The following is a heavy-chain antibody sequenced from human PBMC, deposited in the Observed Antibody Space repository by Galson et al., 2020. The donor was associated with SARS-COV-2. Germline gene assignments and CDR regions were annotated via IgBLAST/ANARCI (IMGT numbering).Heavy chain of an antibody. CDR1: GFTFSDYY. CDR3: ARERESLGCQRVYYYMDV. V-gene: IGHV3-11*01. CDR2: ISTSGSTI. D-gene: IGHD6-25*01. Sequence: NSGGSLRLSCAASGFTFSDYYMSWIRQAPGKGLEWVLYISTSGSTIYYADSVKGRFTISRDNARNSLYLQMNSLRAEDTAVYYCARERESLGCQRVYYYMDVWGKGTTVTVSS. J-gene: IGHJ6*03.